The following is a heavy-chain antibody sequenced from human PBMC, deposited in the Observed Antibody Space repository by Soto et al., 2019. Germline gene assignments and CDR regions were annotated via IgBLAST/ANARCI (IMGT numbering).Heavy chain of an antibody. J-gene: IGHJ4*02. D-gene: IGHD3-22*01. CDR2: IVVGSGNT. CDR1: GFTFTSSA. CDR3: AALLDYYDSSGYYDDY. Sequence: QMQLVQYGPEVKKPGTSVKVSCKASGFTFTSSAVQWVRQARGQRLEWIGWIVVGSGNTNYAQKFQERVTITRDMSTSTAYMELSSLRSEDTAVYYCAALLDYYDSSGYYDDYWGQGTLVTVSS. V-gene: IGHV1-58*01.